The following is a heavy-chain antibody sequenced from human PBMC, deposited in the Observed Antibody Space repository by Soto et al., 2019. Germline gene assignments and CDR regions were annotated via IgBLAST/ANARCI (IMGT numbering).Heavy chain of an antibody. CDR1: GVSTSNSRYY. CDR3: VRALDLRTRWFDS. V-gene: IGHV4-39*01. CDR2: TYYSGST. J-gene: IGHJ5*01. D-gene: IGHD1-1*01. Sequence: QLQLQESGPGLVKPSETLSLTCTVSGVSTSNSRYYWGWVRQPPAKGLEWIGTTYYSGSTSYNPSFTSRVTISGDTSKNQFSLKLSSVTAADTALYYCVRALDLRTRWFDSWGQGILVIVS.